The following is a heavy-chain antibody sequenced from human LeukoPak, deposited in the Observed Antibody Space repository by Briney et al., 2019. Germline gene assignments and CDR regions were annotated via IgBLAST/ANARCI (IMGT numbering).Heavy chain of an antibody. CDR3: ARDRLLTYYDILTGYSEYYYYYMDV. V-gene: IGHV3-33*01. CDR1: GFTFSSYG. J-gene: IGHJ6*03. CDR2: IWYDGSNK. D-gene: IGHD3-9*01. Sequence: GGSLSLSCAASGFTFSSYGMHWVRQAPGKGLEWVAVIWYDGSNKYYADSVKGRFTISRDNSKNTLYLQMNSLRAEDTAVYYCARDRLLTYYDILTGYSEYYYYYMDVWGKGTTVTVSS.